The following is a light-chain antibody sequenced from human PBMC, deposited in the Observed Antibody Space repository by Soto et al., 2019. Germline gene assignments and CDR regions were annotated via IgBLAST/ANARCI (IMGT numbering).Light chain of an antibody. CDR1: QSISSR. CDR3: QQYNSYWT. CDR2: KAS. Sequence: DIQMTQSPSTLSASVGDRVTITCRASQSISSRLAWYQQKPGKAPKLLIYKASSLEIGVPSRFSGSGSETKFTLTISRLQSDDSENYYCQQYNSYWTFGQGTKVEIK. V-gene: IGKV1-5*03. J-gene: IGKJ1*01.